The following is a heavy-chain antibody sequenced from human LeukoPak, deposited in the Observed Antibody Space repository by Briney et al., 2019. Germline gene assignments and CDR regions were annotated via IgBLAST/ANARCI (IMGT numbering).Heavy chain of an antibody. CDR2: ISWNSGRI. D-gene: IGHD1-20*01. CDR3: AKDIGMTRGAFDM. J-gene: IGHJ3*02. CDR1: GFTFDDYA. V-gene: IGHV3-9*01. Sequence: GGSLRLSCAASGFTFDDYAMHWVRQAPGKGLEWVSGISWNSGRIGYGDSVEGRFTISRDNAKKSLYLQMNSLRAEDTALYYCAKDIGMTRGAFDMWGQGTMVTVSS.